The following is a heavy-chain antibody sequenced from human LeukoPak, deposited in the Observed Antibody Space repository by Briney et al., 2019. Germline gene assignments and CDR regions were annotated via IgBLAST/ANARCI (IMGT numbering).Heavy chain of an antibody. CDR2: IYYSGST. CDR1: GGSISSYY. Sequence: SETLSLTCTVSGGSISSYYWSWIRQPPGKGLEWIGYIYYSGSTNYNPSLKSRVTISVDTSKNQFSLKLSSVTAADTAVYYCARPYDYSNPLYFDYWGQGTLVTVSS. CDR3: ARPYDYSNPLYFDY. D-gene: IGHD4-11*01. V-gene: IGHV4-59*08. J-gene: IGHJ4*02.